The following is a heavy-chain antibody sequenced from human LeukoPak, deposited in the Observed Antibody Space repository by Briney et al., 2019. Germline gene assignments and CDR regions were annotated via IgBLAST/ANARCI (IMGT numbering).Heavy chain of an antibody. CDR2: IYYSGST. V-gene: IGHV4-39*07. Sequence: SETLSLTSTVSGGSISSISYYWGWIRQPPGKGLEWIGSIYYSGSTYYNPSLKSRVTISVDTSKNQFSLKLSSVTAADTAVYYCARAYSPPQWSPFDYWGQGTLVTVSS. D-gene: IGHD6-13*01. J-gene: IGHJ4*02. CDR1: GGSISSISYY. CDR3: ARAYSPPQWSPFDY.